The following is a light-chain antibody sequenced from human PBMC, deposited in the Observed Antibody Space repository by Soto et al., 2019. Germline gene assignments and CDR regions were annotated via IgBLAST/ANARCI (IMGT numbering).Light chain of an antibody. Sequence: IQLTQSPSSLSASVGDRVTITCRASQGISSYLAWYQQKPGKAPKLLIYAASTLQSGVPSRFSGSGSGTDFTLTISSLQPEDFATYYCQQYNSYPCTFGQGTKLEIK. J-gene: IGKJ2*02. V-gene: IGKV1-9*01. CDR3: QQYNSYPCT. CDR2: AAS. CDR1: QGISSY.